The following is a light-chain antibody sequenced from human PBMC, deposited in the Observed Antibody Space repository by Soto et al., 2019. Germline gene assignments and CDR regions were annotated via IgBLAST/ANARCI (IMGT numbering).Light chain of an antibody. J-gene: IGKJ2*01. CDR2: DAS. Sequence: EIVLTQSPATLSLSPGERATLSCRASQSVSGSLAWYQQKLGQAPRLLIYDASNRATGIPARFSGSGSGTDFTLTISSLEPEDFAFYYCQQRSNWPYTFGQGTKLEIK. CDR1: QSVSGS. V-gene: IGKV3-11*01. CDR3: QQRSNWPYT.